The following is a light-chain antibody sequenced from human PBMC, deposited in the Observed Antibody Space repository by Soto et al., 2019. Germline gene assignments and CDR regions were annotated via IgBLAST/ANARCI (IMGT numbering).Light chain of an antibody. CDR2: GAS. CDR1: QSVSSN. Sequence: EIVMTQSPATLSVSPGERATLSCRASQSVSSNLAWYQQKPGQAPRLLIYGASTSATGFPARFSGSGSGTEFTLTIRSLQSEDFAVYYCLQYNNWLPYTFGQGTKLEIK. J-gene: IGKJ2*01. V-gene: IGKV3-15*01. CDR3: LQYNNWLPYT.